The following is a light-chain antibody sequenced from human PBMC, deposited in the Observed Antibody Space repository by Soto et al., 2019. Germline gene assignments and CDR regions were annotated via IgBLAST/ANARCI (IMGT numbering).Light chain of an antibody. V-gene: IGLV1-44*01. Sequence: QSVLTKPPSASGTPGQRVTISCSGSSSNIGSNSVNWYQQLPGTAPKLLIYSNNQRPSGVPDRFSGSKSGTSASLAISGLQSEDEADYYCAAWYDSLNGPVFCGGTKLTVL. CDR2: SNN. CDR3: AAWYDSLNGPV. J-gene: IGLJ3*02. CDR1: SSNIGSNS.